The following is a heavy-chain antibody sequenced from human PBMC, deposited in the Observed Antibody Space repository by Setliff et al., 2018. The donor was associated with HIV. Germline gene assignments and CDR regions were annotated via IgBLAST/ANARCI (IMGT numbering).Heavy chain of an antibody. D-gene: IGHD3-22*01. J-gene: IGHJ6*03. CDR1: GGSISSGSYY. CDR3: ARETYYYDNPQYYYYYMDV. V-gene: IGHV4-61*02. CDR2: IYTSGST. Sequence: SETLSLNCTVSGGSISSGSYYWSWIRQPAGKGLEWIGRIYTSGSTNYNPSLKSRVTISVDTSKNQFSLKLRSVTAADTAVYYCARETYYYDNPQYYYYYMDVWGKGTTVTVSS.